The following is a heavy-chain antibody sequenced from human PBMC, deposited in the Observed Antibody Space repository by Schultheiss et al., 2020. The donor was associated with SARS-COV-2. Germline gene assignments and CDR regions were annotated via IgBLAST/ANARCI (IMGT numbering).Heavy chain of an antibody. Sequence: GESLKISCKASGYTFTSYGISWVRQAPGQGLEWMGWISAYNGNTNYAQKLQGRVTMTTDTSTSTAYMELRSLRSDDTAVYYCARVGEDIVDEKGFDYWGQGTLVTVSS. D-gene: IGHD2-15*01. V-gene: IGHV1-18*01. CDR3: ARVGEDIVDEKGFDY. CDR1: GYTFTSYG. J-gene: IGHJ4*02. CDR2: ISAYNGNT.